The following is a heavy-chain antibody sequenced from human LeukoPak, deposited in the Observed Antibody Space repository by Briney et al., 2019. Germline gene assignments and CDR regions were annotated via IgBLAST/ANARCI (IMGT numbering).Heavy chain of an antibody. CDR1: GFTFSSYS. J-gene: IGHJ4*02. D-gene: IGHD1-26*01. CDR3: ARDNSGGSYFFDY. Sequence: AGSLRLSCAASGFTFSSYSMNCFSQAPGKGLEWVSSISSSSSYIYYAESVKSRFTISGDKAKNSLYLQMNSLRAEDTAVYYCARDNSGGSYFFDYWGQGTLVTVSS. CDR2: ISSSSSYI. V-gene: IGHV3-21*01.